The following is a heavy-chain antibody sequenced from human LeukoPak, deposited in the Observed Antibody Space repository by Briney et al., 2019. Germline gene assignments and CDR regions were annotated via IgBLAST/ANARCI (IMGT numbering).Heavy chain of an antibody. CDR1: GFTVSSNY. CDR2: IYSGGST. V-gene: IGHV3-53*01. CDR3: ARADCIITNCHGNIFDY. D-gene: IGHD2-2*01. Sequence: GGSLGLSCAASGFTVSSNYMSWVRQAPGKGLEWVSVIYSGGSTYYADSVKGRFTISRDNVENSLYLQMNSLRVEDTAVYYCARADCIITNCHGNIFDYWGQGTLVTVSS. J-gene: IGHJ4*02.